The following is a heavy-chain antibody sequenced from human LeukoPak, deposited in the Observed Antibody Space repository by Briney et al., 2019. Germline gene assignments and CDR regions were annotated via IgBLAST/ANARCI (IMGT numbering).Heavy chain of an antibody. D-gene: IGHD3-22*01. CDR3: AREPTYYYDSSGPSDPFDY. Sequence: GASVKVSCKASGYTFTSYGISWVRQAPGQGLEWMGWISAYNGNTNYAQKLQGRVTMTTDTSTSTAYMELRSLRSDDTAVYYCAREPTYYYDSSGPSDPFDYWGQGTLVTVSS. CDR1: GYTFTSYG. CDR2: ISAYNGNT. V-gene: IGHV1-18*01. J-gene: IGHJ4*02.